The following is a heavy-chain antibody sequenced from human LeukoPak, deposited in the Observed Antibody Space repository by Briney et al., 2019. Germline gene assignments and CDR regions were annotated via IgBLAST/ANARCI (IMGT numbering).Heavy chain of an antibody. CDR3: ARRRYCSSTSCYFAFDI. D-gene: IGHD2-2*01. V-gene: IGHV4-39*07. CDR2: INHSGST. Sequence: SETLSLTCTVSGGSISSGGYYWSWIRQPPGKGLEWIGEINHSGSTNYNPSLKSRVTISVDTSKNQFSLKLSSVTAADTAVYYCARRRYCSSTSCYFAFDIWGQGTMVTVSS. J-gene: IGHJ3*02. CDR1: GGSISSGGYY.